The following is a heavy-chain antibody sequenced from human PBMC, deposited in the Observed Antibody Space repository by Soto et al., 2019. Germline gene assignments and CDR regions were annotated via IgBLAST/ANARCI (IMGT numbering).Heavy chain of an antibody. Sequence: WETLSLTGTVSGGSMRNVYWSWIRQPPGKRLEWIGFIFHSGNAKYNPSLKSRVTISIDTSKSQFSLSLDSVTAADTAVYFCARAHAPTLPFDYWGLGTLVTVSS. CDR1: GGSMRNVY. V-gene: IGHV4-59*01. CDR3: ARAHAPTLPFDY. CDR2: IFHSGNA. J-gene: IGHJ4*01. D-gene: IGHD2-15*01.